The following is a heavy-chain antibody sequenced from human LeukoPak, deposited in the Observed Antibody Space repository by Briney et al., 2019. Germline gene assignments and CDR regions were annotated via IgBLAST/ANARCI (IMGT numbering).Heavy chain of an antibody. D-gene: IGHD1-7*01. CDR2: IYLTGGT. CDR1: GGSINNKHLY. J-gene: IGHJ4*02. CDR3: SAERAGTIVDF. V-gene: IGHV4-39*01. Sequence: ETLSLTCSVTGGSINNKHLYWGWIRQTPGKGLEWIGSIYLTGGTYSNPSLQGRLTMPIDTSANQFSLSLHSVTAADTAVYYCSAERAGTIVDFWGQGTLVTVSS.